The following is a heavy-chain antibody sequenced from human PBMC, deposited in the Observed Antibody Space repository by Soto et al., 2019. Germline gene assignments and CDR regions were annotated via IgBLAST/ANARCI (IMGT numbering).Heavy chain of an antibody. CDR2: ISYDGSNK. CDR1: GFTFSSYG. CDR3: AKGWGVPAADAFDI. Sequence: QVQLVESGGGVVQPGRSLRLSCAASGFTFSSYGMHWVRQAPGKGLEWVAVISYDGSNKYYADSVKGRFTISRDNSKNTLYLQMNSLRAEDTAVYYCAKGWGVPAADAFDIWGQGTMATVSS. J-gene: IGHJ3*02. V-gene: IGHV3-30*18. D-gene: IGHD2-2*01.